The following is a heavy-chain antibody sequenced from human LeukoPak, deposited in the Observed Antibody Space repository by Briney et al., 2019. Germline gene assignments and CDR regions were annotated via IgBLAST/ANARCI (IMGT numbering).Heavy chain of an antibody. Sequence: SGTLSLTCAVSGGSISRYYLSWIRQPPGKGLEWIGYIYYGGSTNYNPYPKRRGTTSSDKTKKQSPFKLSSITAADTAAYYCAGGHSMSTPVDYWGQGTLVTVSS. D-gene: IGHD2-15*01. CDR2: IYYGGST. CDR3: AGGHSMSTPVDY. CDR1: GGSISRYY. V-gene: IGHV4-59*01. J-gene: IGHJ4*02.